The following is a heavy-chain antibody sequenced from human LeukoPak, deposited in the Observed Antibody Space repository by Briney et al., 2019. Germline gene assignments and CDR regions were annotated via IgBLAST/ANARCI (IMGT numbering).Heavy chain of an antibody. CDR3: ARDRKQLVRDAEYFQH. Sequence: GGSLRLSCAASGFTFSSYAMHWVRQAPGKGLEWVAVISYDGGNKYSADSVKGRFTISRDNSKNTLYLQMNSLRAEDTAVYYCARDRKQLVRDAEYFQHWGQAPWSPSPQ. V-gene: IGHV3-30-3*01. J-gene: IGHJ1*01. CDR1: GFTFSSYA. CDR2: ISYDGGNK. D-gene: IGHD6-13*01.